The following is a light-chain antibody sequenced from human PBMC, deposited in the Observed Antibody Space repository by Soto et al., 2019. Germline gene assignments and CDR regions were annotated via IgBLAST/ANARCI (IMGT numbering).Light chain of an antibody. CDR3: QKYNSAPLT. Sequence: DVQMTQSPSSLSAFVGDRVTITCRASQGIAPYLAWFQQKPGKVTKLLIYATSTLQSEVPSRFSGSGSGTDFTLTINSLQPEDVGTYYCQKYNSAPLTFGGGTKVEIK. V-gene: IGKV1-27*01. CDR1: QGIAPY. CDR2: ATS. J-gene: IGKJ4*01.